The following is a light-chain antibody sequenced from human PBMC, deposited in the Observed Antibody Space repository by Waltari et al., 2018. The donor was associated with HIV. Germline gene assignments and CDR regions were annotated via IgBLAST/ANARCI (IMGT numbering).Light chain of an antibody. CDR2: AAS. V-gene: IGKV1-39*01. CDR1: QSISNY. CDR3: QQSYSTPT. Sequence: DIQMTQSPSSLSASVGDRVTITCRASQSISNYLNWYQQKPGKAPKLLIYAASSLQSGVPSRCSGSGSGTDFTLTISSMQPEDFATYYGQQSYSTPTFGQGTRLEIK. J-gene: IGKJ5*01.